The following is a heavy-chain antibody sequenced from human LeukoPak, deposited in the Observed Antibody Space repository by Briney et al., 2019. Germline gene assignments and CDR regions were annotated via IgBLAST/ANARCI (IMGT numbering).Heavy chain of an antibody. CDR2: IKQDGSEK. D-gene: IGHD5-12*01. Sequence: GGSLRLSCAASGFTFSSYWMSWVRQAPGKGLEWVANIKQDGSEKYYVDSVKGRFTISRDNAKNSLYLQMNSLRAEDTAVYYCARRVATIHMLAYYYGMDVWGQGTTVTVSS. J-gene: IGHJ6*02. CDR3: ARRVATIHMLAYYYGMDV. CDR1: GFTFSSYW. V-gene: IGHV3-7*01.